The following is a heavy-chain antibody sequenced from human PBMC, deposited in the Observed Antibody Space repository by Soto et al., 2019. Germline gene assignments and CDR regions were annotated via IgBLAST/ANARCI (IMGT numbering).Heavy chain of an antibody. Sequence: PSETLSLTCTVSGGSISSYYWSWIRQPPGKGLEWIGYIYYSGSTNYNPSLKSRVTISVDTSKNQFSLKLSSVTAADTAVYYCATLPPRIVVVVLPIPSWGQETLVTVSS. CDR1: GGSISSYY. CDR2: IYYSGST. CDR3: ATLPPRIVVVVLPIPS. V-gene: IGHV4-59*12. D-gene: IGHD2-15*01. J-gene: IGHJ4*02.